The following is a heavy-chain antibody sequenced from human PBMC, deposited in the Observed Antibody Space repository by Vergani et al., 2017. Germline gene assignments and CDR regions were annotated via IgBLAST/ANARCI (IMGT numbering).Heavy chain of an antibody. CDR1: GFSFPGYA. CDR2: VSGSSATP. D-gene: IGHD3-3*01. V-gene: IGHV3-23*04. CDR3: ASGSSGFFTLTSPNWFDP. J-gene: IGHJ5*02. Sequence: EVQLVESGGGLVQPGGSLRLSCEASGFSFPGYAMSWVRQAPGKGLEWVSSVSGSSATPYYADSVKGRFIVSRDNAKKSLYLQMNSLRVEDTAVYYCASGSSGFFTLTSPNWFDPWGQGTLVTVS.